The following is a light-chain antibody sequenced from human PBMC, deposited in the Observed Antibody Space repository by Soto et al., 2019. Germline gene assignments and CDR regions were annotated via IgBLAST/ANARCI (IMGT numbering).Light chain of an antibody. Sequence: EIVLTQSPGTLSLSPGERATLSCRASQSVSSSYLAWYQQKPGQAPRLLIYGASSRATGIPDRFSGSGSGTDLTLTISRLEPEESAVYYCQQYGSSPLTFGGGTKVEIK. V-gene: IGKV3-20*01. J-gene: IGKJ4*01. CDR1: QSVSSSY. CDR2: GAS. CDR3: QQYGSSPLT.